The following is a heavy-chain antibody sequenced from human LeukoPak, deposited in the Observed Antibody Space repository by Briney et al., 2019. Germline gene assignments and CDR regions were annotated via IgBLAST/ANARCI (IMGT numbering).Heavy chain of an antibody. CDR1: GFTFSSYS. J-gene: IGHJ4*02. CDR3: ARDLWLLHFDY. D-gene: IGHD3-22*01. Sequence: TGGSLRLSCAASGFTFSSYSMNWVRQAPGKGLEWVSYISSSSSTIYYADSVKGRFTISRDNAKNSLYLQVNSLRAEDTAVYYCARDLWLLHFDYWGQGTLVTVSS. V-gene: IGHV3-48*01. CDR2: ISSSSSTI.